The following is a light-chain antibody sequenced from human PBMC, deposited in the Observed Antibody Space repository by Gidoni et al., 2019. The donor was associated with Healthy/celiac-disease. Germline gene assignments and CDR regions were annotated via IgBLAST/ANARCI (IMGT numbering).Light chain of an antibody. J-gene: IGKJ4*01. CDR3: QQSYSTPQT. CDR2: AAS. V-gene: IGKV1-39*01. Sequence: DIQMTQSPSSLSASVGDRVTITCRASQSISSYLNWYKQKTGKAPKLLIYAASSLQSGVPSRFSGSGSGTDFTLTISSLQPEDFATYYCQQSYSTPQTFGGGTKVEIK. CDR1: QSISSY.